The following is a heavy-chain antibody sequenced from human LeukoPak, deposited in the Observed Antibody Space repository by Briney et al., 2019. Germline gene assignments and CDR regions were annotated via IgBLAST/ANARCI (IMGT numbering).Heavy chain of an antibody. D-gene: IGHD6-19*01. V-gene: IGHV1-69*13. Sequence: ASVKVSCKASGGTFSSYAISWVRQAPGQGLEWMGGIIPIFGTANYAQKFQGRVTITADESTSTAYMELSSLRSEDTAVYYCARGTYSSGWYYYYYYMDVWGKGTTVTISS. CDR2: IIPIFGTA. CDR3: ARGTYSSGWYYYYYYMDV. CDR1: GGTFSSYA. J-gene: IGHJ6*03.